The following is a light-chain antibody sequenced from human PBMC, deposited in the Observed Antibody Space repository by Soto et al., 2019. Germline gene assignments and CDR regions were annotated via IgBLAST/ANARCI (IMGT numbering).Light chain of an antibody. Sequence: DIQMTQSPSTLSASVGDRVTITCRASQSISSWLCWDQQKPGQAPKLLMYHASILESGVQSRFSGSGSRTEFTLPISSLQPYDFATSDCPQSNRYSWTFGLGTKVE. V-gene: IGKV1-5*01. CDR3: PQSNRYSWT. CDR1: QSISSW. J-gene: IGKJ1*01. CDR2: HAS.